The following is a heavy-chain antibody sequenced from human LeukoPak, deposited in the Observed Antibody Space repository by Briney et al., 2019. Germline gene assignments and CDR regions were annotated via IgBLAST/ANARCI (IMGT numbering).Heavy chain of an antibody. J-gene: IGHJ4*02. CDR1: GFTFSSYA. CDR3: AKGPFLEWSGPLYFDY. D-gene: IGHD3-3*01. V-gene: IGHV3-23*01. CDR2: ISGSGGST. Sequence: GGSLRLSCAASGFTFSSYAMSWVRQAPGKGLEWVSAISGSGGSTYYADSVKGRFTISRDTFKNTLYLQMNRLRAEDTAVYYCAKGPFLEWSGPLYFDYWGQGTLVTVSS.